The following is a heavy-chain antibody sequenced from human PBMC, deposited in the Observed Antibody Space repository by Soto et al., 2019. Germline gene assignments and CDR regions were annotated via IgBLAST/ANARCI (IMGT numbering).Heavy chain of an antibody. CDR2: MNPNSGST. Sequence: ASVKVSCKASGYTFTDYYIHWVRQAPGQGLEWMGWMNPNSGSTRSTERFQGSVTMTRDTSISTAYMELTSLTSDDTAVYYCARGGCTDGVCTYYFDDWGQGTLVTVSS. D-gene: IGHD2-8*01. CDR3: ARGGCTDGVCTYYFDD. CDR1: GYTFTDYY. J-gene: IGHJ4*02. V-gene: IGHV1-2*02.